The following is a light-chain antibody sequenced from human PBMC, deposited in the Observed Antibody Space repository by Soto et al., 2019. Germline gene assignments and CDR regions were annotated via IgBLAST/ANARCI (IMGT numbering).Light chain of an antibody. CDR2: DNY. Sequence: QSVLTQPPSVSAAPGQKVTISCSGSSSNIGDNFVSWYQHLPGTAPKLLIYDNYKRPSGIPDRFSGSKAGTSATLDITGLQTGDEADYYCGTWDSSLNGDVVFGGGTKVTVL. CDR3: GTWDSSLNGDVV. J-gene: IGLJ2*01. CDR1: SSNIGDNF. V-gene: IGLV1-51*01.